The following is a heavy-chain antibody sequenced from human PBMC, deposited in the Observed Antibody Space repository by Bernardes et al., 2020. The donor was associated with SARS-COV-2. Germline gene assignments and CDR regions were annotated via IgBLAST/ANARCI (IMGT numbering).Heavy chain of an antibody. Sequence: SEPLSLTCSVSGDSFTDSNWWGCVRQAPGWGLEWIGEVYRIGNTNYNPSLKSPPTIPIDQSKKQFFVNLTSVTAADTTVYFCMRVGRTWKTGAFETWGQGTTVIVSS. CDR3: MRVGRTWKTGAFET. CDR1: GDSFTDSNW. J-gene: IGHJ3*02. CDR2: VYRIGNT. D-gene: IGHD1-1*01. V-gene: IGHV4-4*02.